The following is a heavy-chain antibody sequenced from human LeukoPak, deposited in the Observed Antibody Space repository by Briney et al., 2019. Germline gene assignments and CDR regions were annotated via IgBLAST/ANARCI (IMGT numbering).Heavy chain of an antibody. V-gene: IGHV1-24*01. CDR3: ATDPLRYYDFWSGYYT. J-gene: IGHJ5*02. CDR2: FDPEDGET. CDR1: GYTLTELS. Sequence: ASVKVSCKVSGYTLTELSMHWVRQAPGKGLEWMGGFDPEDGETIYAQKFQGRVTMTEDTSTGTAYMELSSLRSEDTAVYYCATDPLRYYDFWSGYYTWGQGTLVTVSS. D-gene: IGHD3-3*01.